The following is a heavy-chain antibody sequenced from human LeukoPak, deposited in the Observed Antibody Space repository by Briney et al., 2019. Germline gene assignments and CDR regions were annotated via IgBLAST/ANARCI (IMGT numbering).Heavy chain of an antibody. J-gene: IGHJ4*02. D-gene: IGHD6-6*01. V-gene: IGHV3-23*01. CDR3: AKEQSSSGFFDY. CDR2: ISGRGDRT. Sequence: PGGSLRLSCAASGFTFSSYSMNWVRQAPGKGLGWVSAISGRGDRTYYADSVKGRFTISRDNSKNTLYLQMNSLRAEDTAVYYCAKEQSSSGFFDYWGQGTLVTVSS. CDR1: GFTFSSYS.